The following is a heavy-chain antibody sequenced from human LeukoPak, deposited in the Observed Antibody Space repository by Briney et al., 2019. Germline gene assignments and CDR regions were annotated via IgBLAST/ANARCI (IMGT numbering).Heavy chain of an antibody. CDR2: ISSSSSYI. D-gene: IGHD5-24*01. Sequence: PGGSLRLSCAASGFTFSSYSMNWVRQAPGKGLEWVSSISSSSSYIHYADSVKGRFTISRDNAKNSLYLQMNSLRAEDTAVYYCARENRRDGYFSCFDYWGQGTLVTVSS. J-gene: IGHJ4*02. V-gene: IGHV3-21*04. CDR3: ARENRRDGYFSCFDY. CDR1: GFTFSSYS.